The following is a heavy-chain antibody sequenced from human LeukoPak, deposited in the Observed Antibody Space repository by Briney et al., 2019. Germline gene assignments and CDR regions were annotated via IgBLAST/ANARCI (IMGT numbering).Heavy chain of an antibody. CDR3: ARGRGWQQFDY. CDR1: GFTFSTSW. D-gene: IGHD5-24*01. J-gene: IGHJ4*01. V-gene: IGHV3-7*01. CDR2: IKADGSGK. Sequence: GGSLRLSCVASGFTFSTSWMTWVRQAPGMGPERVANIKADGSGKYYVDSVRGRFSISRDNAKNSLYLELNNLRAEDTGVYFCARGRGWQQFDYWGQGTLVTVSS.